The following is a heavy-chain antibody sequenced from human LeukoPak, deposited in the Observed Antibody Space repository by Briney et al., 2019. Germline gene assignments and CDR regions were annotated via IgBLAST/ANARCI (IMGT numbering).Heavy chain of an antibody. CDR3: AREYSYGRAY. Sequence: GESLKISCAASGFTVSSNYMSCVRQAPGKGLEWVSVIYSGGSTYYADSVKGRFTISRDNSKNTLYLQMNSLRAEDTAVYYCAREYSYGRAYWGQGTLVTVSS. CDR1: GFTVSSNY. CDR2: IYSGGST. V-gene: IGHV3-53*01. J-gene: IGHJ4*02. D-gene: IGHD5-18*01.